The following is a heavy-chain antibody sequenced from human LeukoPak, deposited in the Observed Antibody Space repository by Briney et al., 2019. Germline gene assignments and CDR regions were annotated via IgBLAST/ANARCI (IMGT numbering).Heavy chain of an antibody. V-gene: IGHV4-59*01. CDR1: GGSISSYF. J-gene: IGHJ4*02. CDR3: ARGIFGGTSARDYFDY. Sequence: TPSETLSLTCTVPGGSISSYFWSWIRQPPGKGLEWIGYIYYSGNTNYNPSLKSRVTISVDTSKNQFSLKLSSVTAADTAVYYCARGIFGGTSARDYFDYWGQGTLVTVSS. D-gene: IGHD3-3*01. CDR2: IYYSGNT.